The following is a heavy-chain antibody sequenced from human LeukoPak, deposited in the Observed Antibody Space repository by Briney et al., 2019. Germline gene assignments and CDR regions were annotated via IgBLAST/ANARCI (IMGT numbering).Heavy chain of an antibody. CDR2: IFYSGIT. V-gene: IGHV4-59*01. J-gene: IGHJ4*02. Sequence: PSETLSLTCTVSGDSITSYFWSWIRQPPGKGLEWVGYIFYSGITNYNPSLKSRVTISVDTSKNQFSLKLSSVTAADTAVYYCARVGIAAAGRYYFDYWGQGTLVTVSS. D-gene: IGHD6-13*01. CDR3: ARVGIAAAGRYYFDY. CDR1: GDSITSYF.